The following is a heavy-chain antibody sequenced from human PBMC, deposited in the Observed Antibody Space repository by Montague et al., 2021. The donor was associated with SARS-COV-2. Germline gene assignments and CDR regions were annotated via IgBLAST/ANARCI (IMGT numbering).Heavy chain of an antibody. D-gene: IGHD6-13*01. V-gene: IGHV4-39*02. CDR3: ARDSSSWYYWFDP. J-gene: IGHJ5*02. CDR2: IYNSGTT. CDR1: GDSTSCPNCY. Sequence: SETLSLTCTVSGDSTSCPNCYWGWTRQPPGKGLDWIGTIYNSGTTYYNPSLKSRLTISIDTSKNQFSLKLSSVTAADTAVYYCARDSSSWYYWFDPSGQGTLVTVSS.